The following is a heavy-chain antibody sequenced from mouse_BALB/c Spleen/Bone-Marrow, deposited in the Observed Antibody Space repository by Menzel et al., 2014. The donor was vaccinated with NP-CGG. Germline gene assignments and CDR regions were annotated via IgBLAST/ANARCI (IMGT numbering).Heavy chain of an antibody. J-gene: IGHJ1*01. Sequence: DVQLQQSGPELVKPWASVKISCKASGYSFTGHYMHWVKHSHGNSLDWIGYIYPYNGVSSYNQKFKGKATLTVDKSSSTAYMELRSLTSDDSAVYYCESRGEYFDVWGAGTTVTVSS. V-gene: IGHV1-31*01. CDR2: IYPYNGVS. CDR3: ESRGEYFDV. CDR1: GYSFTGHY.